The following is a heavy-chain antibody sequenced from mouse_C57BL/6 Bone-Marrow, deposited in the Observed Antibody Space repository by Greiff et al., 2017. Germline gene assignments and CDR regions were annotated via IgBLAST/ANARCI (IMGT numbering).Heavy chain of an antibody. CDR2: INPTSGYT. J-gene: IGHJ3*01. CDR1: GYTFTSYS. Sequence: VQLQQSGAELARPGASVKMSCKASGYTFTSYSMHWVKQRPGQGLEWIGYINPTSGYTKYNQKFKDKATLTADKSSSTAYMQLSSLTSEDSAVXYCASSSWFAYWGQGTLVTVSA. V-gene: IGHV1-4*01. CDR3: ASSSWFAY.